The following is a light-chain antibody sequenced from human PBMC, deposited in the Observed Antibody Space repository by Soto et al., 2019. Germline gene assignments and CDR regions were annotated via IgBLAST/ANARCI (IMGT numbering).Light chain of an antibody. CDR1: SGDVGGYDY. Sequence: QSVLAQPPSASGSPGQSVTISCTGTSGDVGGYDYVSWYQQHPGKAPKLMIYEVTKRPLGVPDRFSGSKSGNTASLTVSGFQAEDEADYYCSSYAGSDNPYVFGTGTKVTVL. CDR3: SSYAGSDNPYV. CDR2: EVT. J-gene: IGLJ1*01. V-gene: IGLV2-8*01.